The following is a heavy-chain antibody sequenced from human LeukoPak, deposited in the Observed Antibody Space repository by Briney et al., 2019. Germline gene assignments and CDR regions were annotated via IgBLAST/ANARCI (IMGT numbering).Heavy chain of an antibody. J-gene: IGHJ3*02. CDR3: AKDPRVTMVRGVIIMGAFDI. CDR2: ISGSGGST. CDR1: GFTFSSYA. D-gene: IGHD3-10*01. V-gene: IGHV3-23*01. Sequence: GGSLRLSCAASGFTFSSYAMSWVRQAPGKGLEWVSAISGSGGSTYYADSVKGRFTISRDNSKNTLYLQMNSLRAEDTAVYYCAKDPRVTMVRGVIIMGAFDIWGQGTMVTVSS.